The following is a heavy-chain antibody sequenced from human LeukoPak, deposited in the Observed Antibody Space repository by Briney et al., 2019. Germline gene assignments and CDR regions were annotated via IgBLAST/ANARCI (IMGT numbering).Heavy chain of an antibody. V-gene: IGHV1-18*01. CDR2: VRADNGNT. CDR3: AREQAGGLSDY. Sequence: GASVKVSCKASGYTFLNYGVSWVRQAPGQGLEWTGWVRADNGNTDYPQKFQGRVTMTTDTSTNAAYMEMRSLRSDDTAVYYCAREQAGGLSDYWGQGTLVTVSS. J-gene: IGHJ4*02. D-gene: IGHD2/OR15-2a*01. CDR1: GYTFLNYG.